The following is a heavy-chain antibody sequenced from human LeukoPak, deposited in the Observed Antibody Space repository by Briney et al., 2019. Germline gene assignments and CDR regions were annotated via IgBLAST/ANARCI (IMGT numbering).Heavy chain of an antibody. D-gene: IGHD3-9*01. CDR3: ARGDYDIVTGHPLGGFDP. V-gene: IGHV1-69*05. J-gene: IGHJ5*02. Sequence: SVKVSCKASGGTFSSYAISWVRQAPGQGLEWMGGIIPIFGTANSAQKFQGRVTITTDESTSTAYMELSSLRSEDTAVYYCARGDYDIVTGHPLGGFDPWGQGTLVTVSS. CDR2: IIPIFGTA. CDR1: GGTFSSYA.